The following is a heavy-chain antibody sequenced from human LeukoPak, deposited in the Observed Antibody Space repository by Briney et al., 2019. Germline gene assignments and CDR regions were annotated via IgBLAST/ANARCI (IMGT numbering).Heavy chain of an antibody. V-gene: IGHV4-39*07. D-gene: IGHD6-19*01. CDR2: ILYSGTT. CDR1: GDSITSSNYH. CDR3: ARGSSLLRPRNSGWGGAFDV. Sequence: PSETLSLTCTVSGDSITSSNYHWAWIRQPPGKGLECIGSILYSGTTYYSSSLKSRVTMSVHTSKTQFSLKLSSVTAADTALYYCARGSSLLRPRNSGWGGAFDVWGQGQWSPSLQ. J-gene: IGHJ3*01.